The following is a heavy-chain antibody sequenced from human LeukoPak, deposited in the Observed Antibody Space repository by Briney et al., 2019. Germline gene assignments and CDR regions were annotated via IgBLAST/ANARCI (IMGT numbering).Heavy chain of an antibody. J-gene: IGHJ4*02. CDR2: ISYDGSKK. CDR1: GFTFSSYG. Sequence: GGSLRLSCAASGFTFSSYGMHWVRQAPGKGLEWVAVISYDGSKKYNADSVKGRFTISRDNSKNTLYLQMNSLTAEDTAVYYCAKSLPDYWGQGTLVTVSS. V-gene: IGHV3-30*18. CDR3: AKSLPDY.